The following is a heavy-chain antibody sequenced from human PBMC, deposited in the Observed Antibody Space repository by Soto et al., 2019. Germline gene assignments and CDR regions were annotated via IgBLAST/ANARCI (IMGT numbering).Heavy chain of an antibody. CDR3: ASLPPRIVVSLLPIPK. D-gene: IGHD2-21*01. V-gene: IGHV4-39*01. CDR1: GGSISSSSYY. CDR2: IYYSGST. Sequence: PSETLSLTCTVSGGSISSSSYYWGWIRQPPGKGLEWIGSIYYSGSTYYNPSLKSRVTISVDTSKNQFSLKLSSVTAADTAVYYCASLPPRIVVSLLPIPKWGQGILGTFSS. J-gene: IGHJ4*02.